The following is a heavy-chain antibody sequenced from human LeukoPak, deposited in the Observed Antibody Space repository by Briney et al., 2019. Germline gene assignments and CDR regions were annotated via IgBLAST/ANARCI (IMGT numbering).Heavy chain of an antibody. CDR3: ATVNSGWEYYFDH. CDR1: GFIVSSNY. D-gene: IGHD5-12*01. J-gene: IGHJ4*02. CDR2: IYSTGST. V-gene: IGHV3-53*01. Sequence: GGSLRLSCAASGFIVSSNYMSWVRQAPGRGLEWVSVIYSTGSTFYVDSVKGRFTITRDNSKNTLFLRMNSLRAEDTAVYRCATVNSGWEYYFDHWGQGTLVTVSS.